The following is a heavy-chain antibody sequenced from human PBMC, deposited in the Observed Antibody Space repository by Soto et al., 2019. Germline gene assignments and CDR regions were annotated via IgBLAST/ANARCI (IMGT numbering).Heavy chain of an antibody. V-gene: IGHV3-30-3*01. J-gene: IGHJ3*02. CDR2: ISSGGTSK. CDR1: GFSFSTYA. CDR3: ARVARVVHRDAFDI. Sequence: QVQLVESGGGVVQPGRSLRLSCAASGFSFSTYAMHCVRQAPGKGLGWVAVISSGGTSKYNSDSVKGRFTISRNNAKNTLYLEMNSLRPEDTAVYYCARVARVVHRDAFDIWGQGTMVTVSS. D-gene: IGHD2-15*01.